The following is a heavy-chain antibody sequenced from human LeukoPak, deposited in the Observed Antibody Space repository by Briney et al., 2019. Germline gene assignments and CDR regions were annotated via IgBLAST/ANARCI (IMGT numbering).Heavy chain of an antibody. Sequence: SETLSLTCAVYGGSFSGYYWSWIRQPPGKGLEWIGEINHSGSTNYNPSLKSRVTISVDTSKNQFSLKLSSVTAADTAGYYFARGPPYHDFWSGYYHWGQGTLVTVSS. CDR1: GGSFSGYY. J-gene: IGHJ4*02. V-gene: IGHV4-34*01. CDR3: ARGPPYHDFWSGYYH. D-gene: IGHD3-3*01. CDR2: INHSGST.